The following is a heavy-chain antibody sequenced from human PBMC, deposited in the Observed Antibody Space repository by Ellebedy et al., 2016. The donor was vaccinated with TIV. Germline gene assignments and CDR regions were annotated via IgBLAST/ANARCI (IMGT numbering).Heavy chain of an antibody. J-gene: IGHJ4*02. Sequence: GESLKISCAASGFNFSGCSMNWVRQAPGKGLEWVASISSNLHSIHYRDSVKGRFTISRDNAKNSLSLQMDRLRAEDTAVYYCATDRGEGGLPSFFDYWGQGTQVTVST. CDR2: ISSNLHSI. CDR1: GFNFSGCS. CDR3: ATDRGEGGLPSFFDY. V-gene: IGHV3-21*01. D-gene: IGHD3-10*01.